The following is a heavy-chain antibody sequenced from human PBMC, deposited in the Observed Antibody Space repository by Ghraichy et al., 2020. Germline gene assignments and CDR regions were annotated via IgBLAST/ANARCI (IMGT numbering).Heavy chain of an antibody. CDR2: MKSKTDGGTR. Sequence: GGSLRLSCAGSGFTFSNAWMSWVRQAQGKGLEWVGRMKSKTDGGTRDYGAPVKGRFTISRDDSKNRLYLQMNSLKTEDTAVYFCTYAPGNYSSYYYFYGMDVWGQGTTVTVSS. CDR3: TYAPGNYSSYYYFYGMDV. V-gene: IGHV3-15*01. CDR1: GFTFSNAW. J-gene: IGHJ6*02. D-gene: IGHD2-8*01.